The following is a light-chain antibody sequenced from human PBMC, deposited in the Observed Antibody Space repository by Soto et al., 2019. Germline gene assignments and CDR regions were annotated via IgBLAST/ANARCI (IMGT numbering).Light chain of an antibody. V-gene: IGLV1-40*01. Sequence: QAVVTQPPSVSGAPGQRVTISCTGSSSNIGAGYDVHWYQQLPGTAPKLLIYGNSNRPSRVPDRFSGSKSGTSASLAITGLQAEDEADYYCQSYDSSLSALFGGGTKLTVL. J-gene: IGLJ3*02. CDR2: GNS. CDR3: QSYDSSLSAL. CDR1: SSNIGAGYD.